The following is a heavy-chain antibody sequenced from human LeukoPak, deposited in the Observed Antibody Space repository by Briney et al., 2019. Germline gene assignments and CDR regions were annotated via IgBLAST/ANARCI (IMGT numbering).Heavy chain of an antibody. D-gene: IGHD4-23*01. Sequence: SETLSLTCAVYGGSFSGYCWSWIRQPPGKGLEWIGEINHSGSTNYNPSLKSRVTISVDTSKNQFSLKLSSVTAADTAVYYCARGTGGNSIFWGQGTLVTVSS. CDR3: ARGTGGNSIF. V-gene: IGHV4-34*01. CDR2: INHSGST. J-gene: IGHJ4*02. CDR1: GGSFSGYC.